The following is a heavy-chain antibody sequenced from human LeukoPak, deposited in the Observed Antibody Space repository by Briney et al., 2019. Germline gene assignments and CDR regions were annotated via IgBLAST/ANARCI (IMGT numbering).Heavy chain of an antibody. V-gene: IGHV3-53*04. CDR2: IYSGGST. CDR3: ARDLDGSSAFDI. D-gene: IGHD1-1*01. J-gene: IGHJ3*02. Sequence: TGGSLRLSCAASGFTVSSNYMSWVRQAPGKGLEWVSVIYSGGSTYYADSVKGRFTIFRHNSKNTLYLQMNSLRAEDTAVYYCARDLDGSSAFDIWGQGTMVTVSS. CDR1: GFTVSSNY.